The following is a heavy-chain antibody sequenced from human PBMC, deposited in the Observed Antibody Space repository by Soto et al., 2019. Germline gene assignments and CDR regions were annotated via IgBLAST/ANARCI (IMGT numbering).Heavy chain of an antibody. CDR2: ITSTSAYK. Sequence: GGSLRLSCAASGFIFSSFNMNWVRQSPGKGLEWVSSITSTSAYKYLAGSVKGRFTVSRDNGKNSLYLEMKNLRAGDSAVYYCARTASAMGPSFDYWGQGILVTV. CDR3: ARTASAMGPSFDY. J-gene: IGHJ4*02. D-gene: IGHD5-18*01. CDR1: GFIFSSFN. V-gene: IGHV3-21*01.